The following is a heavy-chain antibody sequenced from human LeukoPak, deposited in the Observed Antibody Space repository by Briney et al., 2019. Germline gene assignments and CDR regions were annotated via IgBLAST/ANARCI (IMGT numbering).Heavy chain of an antibody. D-gene: IGHD3-22*01. Sequence: GGSLRLSCAASGFTFSSYAMSWVRQAPGKGLEWVSAISGSGGSTYYADSVKGRFTISRDNSKNTPYLQMNSLRAEDTAVYYCAKDGRITMIVVVISYFDYWGQGTLVTVSS. J-gene: IGHJ4*02. CDR3: AKDGRITMIVVVISYFDY. CDR1: GFTFSSYA. CDR2: ISGSGGST. V-gene: IGHV3-23*01.